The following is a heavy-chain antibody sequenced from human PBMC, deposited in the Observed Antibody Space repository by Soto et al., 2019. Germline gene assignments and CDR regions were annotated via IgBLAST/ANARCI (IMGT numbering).Heavy chain of an antibody. CDR3: ARDLGGYSSSEGDY. J-gene: IGHJ4*02. D-gene: IGHD6-13*01. V-gene: IGHV3-30-3*01. CDR1: GFTFSSYA. CDR2: ISYDVSNK. Sequence: QVQLVESGGGVVQPGRSLRLSCAASGFTFSSYAMHWVRQAPGKGLEWVAVISYDVSNKYYADSVKGRFTISRDNSKNTLYLQMNSLRAEDTAVYYCARDLGGYSSSEGDYWGQGTLVTVSS.